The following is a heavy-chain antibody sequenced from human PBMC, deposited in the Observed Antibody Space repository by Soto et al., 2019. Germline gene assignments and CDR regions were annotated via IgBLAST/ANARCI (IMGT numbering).Heavy chain of an antibody. V-gene: IGHV3-48*01. CDR3: ARTYYDFWSGYSPNYYYMDV. D-gene: IGHD3-3*01. CDR2: ISSSSSTI. CDR1: GFTFSSYS. Sequence: GGSLRLSCAASGFTFSSYSMNWVRQAPGKGLEWVSYISSSSSTIYYADSVKGRFTISRDNAKNSLYLQMNSLRAEDTAVYYCARTYYDFWSGYSPNYYYMDVWGKGTTVTVSS. J-gene: IGHJ6*03.